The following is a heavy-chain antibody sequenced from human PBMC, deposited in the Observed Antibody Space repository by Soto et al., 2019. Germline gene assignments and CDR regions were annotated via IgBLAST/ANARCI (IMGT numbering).Heavy chain of an antibody. J-gene: IGHJ6*02. CDR2: IYYSGST. Sequence: QVQLQESGPGLVKPSETLSLTCSVSGASITNYYWSWIRQPPGKGLDWIGYIYYSGSTNYSPSLQSRVTISVATSKNQFSLRLSSVTAADTASYYCARHVDPYYYGMDVWGQGTTVTVSS. CDR1: GASITNYY. CDR3: ARHVDPYYYGMDV. V-gene: IGHV4-59*08. D-gene: IGHD5-12*01.